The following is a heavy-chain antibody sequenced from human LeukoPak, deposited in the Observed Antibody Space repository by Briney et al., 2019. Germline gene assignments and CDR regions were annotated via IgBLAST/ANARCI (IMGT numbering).Heavy chain of an antibody. V-gene: IGHV3-48*03. CDR1: GFTFSSYE. Sequence: PGGSLRLSCAASGFTFSSYEMNRVRQAPGKGLEWVSYISSSGSTIYYADSVKGRFTISRDNAKNSLYLQMNSLRAEDTAVYYCARESSGSYYNDFDYWGQGTLVTVSS. D-gene: IGHD3-10*01. J-gene: IGHJ4*02. CDR3: ARESSGSYYNDFDY. CDR2: ISSSGSTI.